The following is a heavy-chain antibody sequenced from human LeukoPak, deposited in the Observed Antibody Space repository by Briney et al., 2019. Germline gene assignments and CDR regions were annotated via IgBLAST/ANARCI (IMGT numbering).Heavy chain of an antibody. CDR3: ARAQPYFDY. CDR2: ISPSGGST. J-gene: IGHJ4*02. Sequence: GASVKVSCKAPGYTFTSYVMHWVRQAPGQGLEWMGIISPSGGSTIYAQKFQGRVTMTRDTSTSTVYMELSSLRSEDTAVFYCARAQPYFDYWGQGTLVTVSS. CDR1: GYTFTSYV. V-gene: IGHV1-46*01. D-gene: IGHD2-2*01.